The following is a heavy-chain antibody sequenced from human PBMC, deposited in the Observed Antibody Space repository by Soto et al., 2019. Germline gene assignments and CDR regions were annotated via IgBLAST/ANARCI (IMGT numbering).Heavy chain of an antibody. CDR3: ARSSPCTTTSCYSAAFDL. J-gene: IGHJ3*01. V-gene: IGHV3-21*01. CDR2: ISSSSIYI. Sequence: PGGSLRLSCAGSGFTFDDYTTSWVRQAPGKGLEWVSSISSSSIYIYYADSVKGRFTISRDNAKNSLYLQMNSLRAEDTAVYYCARSSPCTTTSCYSAAFDLWGQGTMVTLSS. CDR1: GFTFDDYT. D-gene: IGHD2-2*01.